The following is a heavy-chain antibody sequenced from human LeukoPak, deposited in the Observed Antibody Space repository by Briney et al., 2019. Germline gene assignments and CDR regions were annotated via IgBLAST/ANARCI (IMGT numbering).Heavy chain of an antibody. D-gene: IGHD3-3*01. CDR3: ASRYYDFWSGYGDSYDMDV. Sequence: GASVKVSCKASGYTFTSYDINWVRQATGQGLEWMGWMNPNSGNTGYAQKFQGRVTMTRNTSISTAYMELSSLRSEDTAVYYCASRYYDFWSGYGDSYDMDVWGQGTTVTVSS. CDR2: MNPNSGNT. J-gene: IGHJ6*02. V-gene: IGHV1-8*01. CDR1: GYTFTSYD.